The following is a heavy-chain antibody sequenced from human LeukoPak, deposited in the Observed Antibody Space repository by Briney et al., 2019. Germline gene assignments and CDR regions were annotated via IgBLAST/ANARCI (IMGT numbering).Heavy chain of an antibody. J-gene: IGHJ4*02. CDR3: ARLTGYYTSGWYYFDS. CDR2: ISPNSGAT. D-gene: IGHD6-13*01. V-gene: IGHV3-48*02. CDR1: GFTFRDYS. Sequence: QLGGSLRLSCAVSGFTFRDYSMNWVRQAPGKGLEWLSFISPNSGATYYAESLKGRFTISRDNAKSSLYLQMNGLRDEDTAVYYCARLTGYYTSGWYYFDSWGQGTLVTVSS.